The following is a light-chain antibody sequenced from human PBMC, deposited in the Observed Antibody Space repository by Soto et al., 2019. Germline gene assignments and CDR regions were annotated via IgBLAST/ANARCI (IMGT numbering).Light chain of an antibody. V-gene: IGLV2-11*01. CDR3: CSNAGSPLYV. Sequence: QSALTQPRSVSGSPGQSVTISCTGTSSDVGGYNYVSWYQQHPGKAPKLMIYDVSKRPSGVPDRFSGSKSGNTASLTISGLQAEDESEYYCCSNAGSPLYVFGTGTKLTVL. CDR2: DVS. J-gene: IGLJ1*01. CDR1: SSDVGGYNY.